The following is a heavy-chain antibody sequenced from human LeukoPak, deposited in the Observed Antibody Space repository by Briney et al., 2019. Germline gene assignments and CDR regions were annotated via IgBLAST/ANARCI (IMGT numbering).Heavy chain of an antibody. J-gene: IGHJ4*02. CDR2: ISSSGSTI. CDR3: ARDFLQLALDY. Sequence: GGSLRLSCAASGFTFSDYYLSWIRQAPGKGLEWVSYISSSGSTIYYADSVKGRFTISRDNAKNSLYLQMNSLRAEDTAVYYCARDFLQLALDYWGQGTLVTVSS. D-gene: IGHD5-18*01. CDR1: GFTFSDYY. V-gene: IGHV3-11*01.